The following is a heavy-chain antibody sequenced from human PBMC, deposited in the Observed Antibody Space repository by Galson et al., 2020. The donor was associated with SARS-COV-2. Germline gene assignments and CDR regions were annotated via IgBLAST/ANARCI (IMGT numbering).Heavy chain of an antibody. Sequence: GGSLRLSCSVSGFDFTSYGIHWVRQAPGKGLEWVAVVSHDRSDKYYAGSVTGRFTVSRDNSEKTVYLQMNSLRIEDSAVYFCAKDVKSAWEEPTYFYYSYAMDVWGQGTTVTVSS. CDR1: GFDFTSYG. CDR2: VSHDRSDK. CDR3: AKDVKSAWEEPTYFYYSYAMDV. D-gene: IGHD3-16*01. V-gene: IGHV3-30*18. J-gene: IGHJ6*02.